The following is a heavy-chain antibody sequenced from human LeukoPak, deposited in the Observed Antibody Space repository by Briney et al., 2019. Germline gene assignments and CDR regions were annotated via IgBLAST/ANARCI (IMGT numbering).Heavy chain of an antibody. V-gene: IGHV4-39*01. CDR2: IYYNGRT. J-gene: IGHJ4*02. CDR3: ARKSYYDSSGYYYSPLYYFDY. D-gene: IGHD3-22*01. CDR1: GGSISSSSYY. Sequence: SQTLSLTRTVSGGSISSSSYYWGWIRQPPGKGLEWIGRIYYNGRTYNNPSLKSRVTISVDTSKNQFSLKLSSVTAADTAVYYCARKSYYDSSGYYYSPLYYFDYWGQGTLVTVSS.